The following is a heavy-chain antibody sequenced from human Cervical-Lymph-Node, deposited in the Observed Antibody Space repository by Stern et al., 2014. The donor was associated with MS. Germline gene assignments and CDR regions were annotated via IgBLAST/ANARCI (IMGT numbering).Heavy chain of an antibody. J-gene: IGHJ4*02. Sequence: VQLVESGAEVRKPGESLKISCQGSGYIFTNYWIAWVRQMPGQGLEWMGIIYPGDSDTRYSPSFEGQVTISADRSISTAYLQWSSLKASDTAMYYCVRNLRGYSGYDSESGHFDFWGQGALVTVSS. CDR2: IYPGDSDT. V-gene: IGHV5-51*03. CDR3: VRNLRGYSGYDSESGHFDF. CDR1: GYIFTNYW. D-gene: IGHD5-12*01.